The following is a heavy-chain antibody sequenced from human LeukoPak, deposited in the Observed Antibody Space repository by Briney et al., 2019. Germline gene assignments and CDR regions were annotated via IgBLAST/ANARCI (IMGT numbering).Heavy chain of an antibody. CDR2: ISSNGGST. V-gene: IGHV3-64D*06. CDR3: VKGEVQSLQWGYFDY. Sequence: QAGGSLRLSCAASGFTFSSYAMSWVRQAPGKGLEYVSAISSNGGSTYYADSVKGRFTISRDNSKNTLYLQMSSLRAEDTAVYYCVKGEVQSLQWGYFDYWGQGTLVTVSS. D-gene: IGHD1-1*01. CDR1: GFTFSSYA. J-gene: IGHJ4*02.